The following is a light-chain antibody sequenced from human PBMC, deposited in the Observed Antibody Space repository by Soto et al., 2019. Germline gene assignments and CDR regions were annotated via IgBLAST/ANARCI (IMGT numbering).Light chain of an antibody. V-gene: IGKV3-20*01. CDR3: QQYGSSPLT. CDR2: GAD. Sequence: EVVLTQSPGTLSLSPGERATLSCRASQSISNNYLAWYQQKPGQAPRLLIYGADTRPTGIPDRFSGSGSGTDFTLTISRLEPEDFAVYYCQQYGSSPLTLGPGAKVDIK. J-gene: IGKJ3*01. CDR1: QSISNNY.